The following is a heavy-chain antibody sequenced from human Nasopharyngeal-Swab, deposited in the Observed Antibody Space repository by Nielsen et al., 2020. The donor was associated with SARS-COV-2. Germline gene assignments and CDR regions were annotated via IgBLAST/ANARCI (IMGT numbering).Heavy chain of an antibody. J-gene: IGHJ4*02. Sequence: GESLKISCAASGFTFSSYAMSWVRQAPGKGLEWVSAISGSGGSTYYADSVKGRFTISRDNSKNTLYLQMNSLRAEDTAVYYCAKALRVPVVVDLGDYWGQGTLVTVSS. D-gene: IGHD2-15*01. CDR1: GFTFSSYA. CDR3: AKALRVPVVVDLGDY. V-gene: IGHV3-23*01. CDR2: ISGSGGST.